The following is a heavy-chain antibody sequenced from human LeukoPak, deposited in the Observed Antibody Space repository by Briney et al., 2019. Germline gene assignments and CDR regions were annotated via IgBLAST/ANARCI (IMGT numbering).Heavy chain of an antibody. CDR1: GYTFTGYY. CDR3: ARDRGSRSWFDP. Sequence: VSVKVSCKASGYTFTGYYMHWVRQAPGQGLEWMGWINPNSGGTNYAQKFQGRVTMTRDTSISTAYMELSRLRSDDTAVYYCARDRGSRSWFDPWGQGTLVTVSS. J-gene: IGHJ5*02. D-gene: IGHD6-13*01. V-gene: IGHV1-2*02. CDR2: INPNSGGT.